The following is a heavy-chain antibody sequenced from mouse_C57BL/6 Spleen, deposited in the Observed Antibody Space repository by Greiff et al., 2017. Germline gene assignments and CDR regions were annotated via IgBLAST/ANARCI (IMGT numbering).Heavy chain of an antibody. J-gene: IGHJ3*01. CDR3: TGYGYDGWFAY. CDR2: IDPEDGDT. V-gene: IGHV14-1*01. D-gene: IGHD2-2*01. Sequence: EVKVEESGAELVRPGASVKLSCTASGFNIKDYYMHWVKQRPEQGLEWIGRIDPEDGDTEYAPKFQGKATMTADTSSNTAYLQLSSLTSEDTAVYYCTGYGYDGWFAYWGQGTLVTVSA. CDR1: GFNIKDYY.